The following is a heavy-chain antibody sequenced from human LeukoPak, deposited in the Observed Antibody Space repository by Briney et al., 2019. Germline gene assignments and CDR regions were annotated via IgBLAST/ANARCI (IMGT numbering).Heavy chain of an antibody. J-gene: IGHJ6*02. CDR1: GYTFTVYY. Sequence: GASVTVSCKASGYTFTVYYMHWVRQAPGQGLEWMGWINPNSGGTNYAQKFQGRVTMTRDTSISTAYMELSRLRSDDTAVYYCARFWVLWEDYYYYGMDVWGQGTTVTVSS. CDR2: INPNSGGT. V-gene: IGHV1-2*02. CDR3: ARFWVLWEDYYYYGMDV. D-gene: IGHD3-16*01.